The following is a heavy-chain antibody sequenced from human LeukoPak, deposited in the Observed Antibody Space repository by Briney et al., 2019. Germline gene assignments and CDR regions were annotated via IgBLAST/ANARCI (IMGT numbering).Heavy chain of an antibody. CDR1: GFTFSSYA. V-gene: IGHV3-23*01. CDR3: AKGVHVEAVGNYFDS. Sequence: GGSLRLSCAASGFTFSSYAMTWVRQAPGKGLEWVSGISGSGGVTSYADSVKGRFTISRDNSRNTVYLQLKSLSAEDTAVYYCAKGVHVEAVGNYFDSWGQGTLVTVSS. J-gene: IGHJ4*02. CDR2: ISGSGGVT. D-gene: IGHD2-15*01.